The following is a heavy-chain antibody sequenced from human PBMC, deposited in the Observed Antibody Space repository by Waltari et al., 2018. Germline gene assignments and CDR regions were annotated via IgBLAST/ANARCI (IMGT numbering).Heavy chain of an antibody. CDR2: ISSSGSTI. CDR1: GFTFSSYE. J-gene: IGHJ4*02. CDR3: ARDNNGYDRYFDY. V-gene: IGHV3-48*03. D-gene: IGHD5-12*01. Sequence: EVQLVESGGGLVQPGGSLRLSCAASGFTFSSYEMNWVRQAPGKGLEWVSYISSSGSTIYYEDSVKGRFTISRDNAKNSLYLQMHSLRADDTAVYYCARDNNGYDRYFDYWGQGTLVTVSS.